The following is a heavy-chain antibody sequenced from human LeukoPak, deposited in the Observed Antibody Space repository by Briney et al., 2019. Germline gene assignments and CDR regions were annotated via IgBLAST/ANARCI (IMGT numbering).Heavy chain of an antibody. J-gene: IGHJ3*02. Sequence: GGSLRLSCVASGFTFSTDFMHWIRHAPGEGLMWVSQISGDETYTNYADSVKSRFTISRDNAKNTLYLQMNSLRAEDTAIYYCVREDNAFNIWGQGTLVTVSS. CDR1: GFTFSTDF. CDR2: ISGDETYT. V-gene: IGHV3-74*01. CDR3: VREDNAFNI.